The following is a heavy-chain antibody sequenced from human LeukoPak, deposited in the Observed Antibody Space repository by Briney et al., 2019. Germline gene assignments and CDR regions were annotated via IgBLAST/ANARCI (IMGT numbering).Heavy chain of an antibody. CDR1: GGSISSYY. CDR2: IYYSGST. J-gene: IGHJ5*02. Sequence: SETLSLTCTVSGGSISSYYWSRIRQPPGKGLEWIGYIYYSGSTNYNPSLKSRVTISVDTSKNQFSLKLSSVTAADTAVYYCARGAGYSSGWGNWFDPWGQGTLVTVSS. CDR3: ARGAGYSSGWGNWFDP. V-gene: IGHV4-59*01. D-gene: IGHD6-19*01.